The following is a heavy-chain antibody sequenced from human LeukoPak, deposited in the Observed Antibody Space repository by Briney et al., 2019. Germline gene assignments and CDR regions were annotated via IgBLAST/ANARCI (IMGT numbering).Heavy chain of an antibody. J-gene: IGHJ6*03. V-gene: IGHV1-18*01. Sequence: ASVKVSCKASGYTFTSYGISWVRQAPGQGLEWMGWISAYNGNTNYAQKLQGRVTMTTDTSTSTAYMELRSLRSDDTAVYYCARWVGYCSGGSCPYYMDVWGKGTTVTVSS. CDR2: ISAYNGNT. D-gene: IGHD2-15*01. CDR1: GYTFTSYG. CDR3: ARWVGYCSGGSCPYYMDV.